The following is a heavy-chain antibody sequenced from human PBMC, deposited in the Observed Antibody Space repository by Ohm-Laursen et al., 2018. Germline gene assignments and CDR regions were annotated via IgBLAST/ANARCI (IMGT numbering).Heavy chain of an antibody. J-gene: IGHJ6*02. CDR3: ARVRSTNIGMDV. D-gene: IGHD2-8*01. V-gene: IGHV3-74*01. Sequence: SLRLSCAASTFTFSSYWMHWVRQAPGKGLVWVSRISGDGRSTNYADSVKGRFTISRDNVKNTLFLQMNTLRADDTAVYYCARVRSTNIGMDVWGQGTTVTVSS. CDR2: ISGDGRST. CDR1: TFTFSSYW.